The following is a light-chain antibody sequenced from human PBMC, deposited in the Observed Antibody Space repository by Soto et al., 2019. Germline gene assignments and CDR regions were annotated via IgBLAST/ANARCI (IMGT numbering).Light chain of an antibody. CDR2: AAS. Sequence: DIQMTQSPSSLSASVGDRVTITCRTSQSIRSFLNWYQQKPGKAPNLLIYAASRLQSWVPSRFSGRGSGTDFTLTISSLQPADFATYYCQQSYSTPFTFGPGTKVDIK. CDR1: QSIRSF. CDR3: QQSYSTPFT. V-gene: IGKV1-39*01. J-gene: IGKJ3*01.